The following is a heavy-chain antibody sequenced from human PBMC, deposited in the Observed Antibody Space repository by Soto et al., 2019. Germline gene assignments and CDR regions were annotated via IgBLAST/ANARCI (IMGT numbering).Heavy chain of an antibody. Sequence: GGSLRLSCAASGFTFSSYSMNWVRQAPGKGLEWVSSISSSSSYIYYADSVKGRFTISRDNAKNSLYLQMNSLRAEDTALYYCAKARYNWNRPFFDYWGQGTLVTVSS. CDR1: GFTFSSYS. V-gene: IGHV3-21*04. J-gene: IGHJ4*02. D-gene: IGHD1-20*01. CDR3: AKARYNWNRPFFDY. CDR2: ISSSSSYI.